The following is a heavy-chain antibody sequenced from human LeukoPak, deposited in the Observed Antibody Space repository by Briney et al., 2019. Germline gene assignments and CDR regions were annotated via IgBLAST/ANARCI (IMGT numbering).Heavy chain of an antibody. V-gene: IGHV3-53*01. D-gene: IGHD4/OR15-4a*01. CDR3: ARRSGAYSHPYDY. J-gene: IGHJ4*02. CDR2: IYSDNT. CDR1: GFTFSTYG. Sequence: GGSLRLSCAASGFTFSTYGMNCVRQAPGKGLEWVSFIYSDNTHYSDSVKGRFTISRDNSKNTLYLQMNSLRAEDTAVYYCARRSGAYSHPYDYWGQGTLVTVSS.